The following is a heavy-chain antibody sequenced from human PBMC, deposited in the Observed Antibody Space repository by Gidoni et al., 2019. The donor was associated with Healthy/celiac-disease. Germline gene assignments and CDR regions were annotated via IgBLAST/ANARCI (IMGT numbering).Heavy chain of an antibody. J-gene: IGHJ1*01. D-gene: IGHD6-19*01. CDR3: AREIAVAGAEYFQH. V-gene: IGHV3-23*01. CDR2: ISGRGGST. CDR1: GFTFSSYA. Sequence: EVQMLESGGGLVQPGGSLRLSCAASGFTFSSYAMSWVRQAPGKGLEWVSAISGRGGSTYYADSVKGRFTISRDNSKNTLYLQMNSLRAEDTAVYYCAREIAVAGAEYFQHWGQGTLVTVSS.